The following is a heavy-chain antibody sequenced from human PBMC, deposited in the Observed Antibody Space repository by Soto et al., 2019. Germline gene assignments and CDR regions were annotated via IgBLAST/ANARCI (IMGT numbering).Heavy chain of an antibody. CDR2: FNPSGGRT. D-gene: IGHD2-2*01. V-gene: IGHV1-46*01. CDR1: GYTFTNYF. CDR3: AIRLSTSHIGWFGP. Sequence: ASVKVSCPASGYTFTNYFIHWVRQAPGHGLEWMGMFNPSGGRTTYAQTFQGRVSLTRDTSTSTVYMELSSRRSEDTAVYYGAIRLSTSHIGWFGPRGQGTLVTGSS. J-gene: IGHJ5*02.